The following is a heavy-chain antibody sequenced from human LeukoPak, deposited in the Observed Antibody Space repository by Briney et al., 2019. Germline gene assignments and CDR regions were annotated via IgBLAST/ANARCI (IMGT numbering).Heavy chain of an antibody. CDR1: GGTFSSYA. Sequence: ASVKVSCKASGGTFSSYAISWVRQAPGQGLEWMGGIIPIFGTANYAQKFQGRVTITADKSTSTAYMELSSLRSEDTAVYYCASLYGSGSYYHYYYYMDVWGKGTTVTVSS. CDR3: ASLYGSGSYYHYYYYMDV. CDR2: IIPIFGTA. J-gene: IGHJ6*03. D-gene: IGHD3-10*01. V-gene: IGHV1-69*06.